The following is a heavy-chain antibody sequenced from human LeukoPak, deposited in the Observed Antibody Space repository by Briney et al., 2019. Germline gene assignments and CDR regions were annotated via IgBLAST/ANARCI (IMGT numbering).Heavy chain of an antibody. V-gene: IGHV3-30*18. J-gene: IGHJ4*02. Sequence: GGSLRLSCAASGFSFSSDGMHWVRKAPGKGLEWLAVFSYDGSEIHYADSVKGRFTISKDNSKNTLYLQMNSLRVEDTGLYYCVKEQSSDWYRVADHWGRGTLVIVSS. CDR3: VKEQSSDWYRVADH. CDR2: FSYDGSEI. D-gene: IGHD6-19*01. CDR1: GFSFSSDG.